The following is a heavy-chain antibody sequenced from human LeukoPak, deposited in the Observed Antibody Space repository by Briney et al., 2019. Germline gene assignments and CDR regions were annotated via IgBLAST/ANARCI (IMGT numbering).Heavy chain of an antibody. CDR1: GFTFSSYS. CDR2: ISSSSSYI. V-gene: IGHV3-21*01. CDR3: ARVLLWFGEFNQGFDY. J-gene: IGHJ4*02. D-gene: IGHD3-10*01. Sequence: GGSLRLSCAASGFTFSSYSMNWVRQAPGKGLEWVSSISSSSSYIYYADSVKGRFTISRDNAKNSLYLQMNSLRAEDTAVYYCARVLLWFGEFNQGFDYWGQGTLATVSS.